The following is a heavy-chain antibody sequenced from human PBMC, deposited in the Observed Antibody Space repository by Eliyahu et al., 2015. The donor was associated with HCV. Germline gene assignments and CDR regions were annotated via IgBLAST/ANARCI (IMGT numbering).Heavy chain of an antibody. V-gene: IGHV3-7*01. CDR2: INQDGSEK. D-gene: IGHD6-19*01. Sequence: MSWVRQAPGTGLEWVANINQDGSEKDCVDSVKGRFTISRDNAKTSLYLQMNSLRVDDTAVYYCVADPGDYWGRGTLVTVSS. CDR3: VADPGDY. J-gene: IGHJ4*02.